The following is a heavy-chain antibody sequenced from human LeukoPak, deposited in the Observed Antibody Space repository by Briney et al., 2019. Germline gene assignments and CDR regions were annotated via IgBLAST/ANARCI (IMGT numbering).Heavy chain of an antibody. CDR2: MWYGESGT. Sequence: GGSLRLSCTASGFPLSSYGMHWVRQAPGKGLEWVAVMWYGESGTRYADSVKGRFTISRDNSKNTLYLQMNSLRAEDTAVYYCARSRDGYHHGLLWGQGTLVTVSS. CDR3: ARSRDGYHHGLL. CDR1: GFPLSSYG. V-gene: IGHV3-33*01. J-gene: IGHJ4*02. D-gene: IGHD5-24*01.